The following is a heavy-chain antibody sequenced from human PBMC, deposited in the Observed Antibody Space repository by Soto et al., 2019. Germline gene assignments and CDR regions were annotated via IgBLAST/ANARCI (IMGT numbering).Heavy chain of an antibody. V-gene: IGHV4-30-4*01. CDR2: IYYDGVT. Sequence: SETLSLTCTVSGGSISSGDYYWSWIRQPPWKGLEWIGYIYYDGVTYYNPSLKGRLTISLEMSKNEYSLKLSAVTAADTAVYYCARDSFNHYYGMDVWGQGXTVTVYS. CDR1: GGSISSGDYY. CDR3: ARDSFNHYYGMDV. J-gene: IGHJ6*02.